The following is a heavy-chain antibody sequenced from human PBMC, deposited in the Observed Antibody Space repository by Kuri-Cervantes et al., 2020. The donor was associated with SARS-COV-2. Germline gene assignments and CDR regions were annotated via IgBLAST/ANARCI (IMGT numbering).Heavy chain of an antibody. J-gene: IGHJ3*02. V-gene: IGHV4-39*01. Sequence: SETLSLTCTVSGGSISSSSYYWGWIRQPPWKGLEWIGSIYYSGSTYYNPSLKSRVTISVDTSKNQFSLKLSSVTAADTAVYYCARAPVSAFDIWGQGTMVTVSS. CDR3: ARAPVSAFDI. CDR1: GGSISSSSYY. CDR2: IYYSGST.